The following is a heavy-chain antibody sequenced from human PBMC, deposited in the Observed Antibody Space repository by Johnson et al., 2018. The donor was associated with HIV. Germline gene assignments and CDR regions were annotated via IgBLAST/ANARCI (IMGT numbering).Heavy chain of an antibody. CDR1: GFTFSSYA. CDR2: IGTAGDT. D-gene: IGHD4-17*01. V-gene: IGHV3-13*01. CDR3: AKRRSDYGDYDAFDI. Sequence: VQLVESGGGVVQPGRSLRLSCAASGFTFSSYAMHWVRQATGKGLEWVSAIGTAGDTYYPGSVKGRFTMSRDNSKNTLYLQMNSLRAEDTAVYYCAKRRSDYGDYDAFDIWGQGTMVTVSS. J-gene: IGHJ3*02.